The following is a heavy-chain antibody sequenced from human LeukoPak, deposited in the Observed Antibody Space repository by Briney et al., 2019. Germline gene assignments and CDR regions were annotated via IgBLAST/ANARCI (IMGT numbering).Heavy chain of an antibody. CDR1: GYTFTSYY. J-gene: IGHJ4*02. CDR2: INPSGGST. D-gene: IGHD3-22*01. V-gene: IGHV1-46*01. Sequence: GASVKVSCKASGYTFTSYYMHWVRQAPGQGLEGMGIINPSGGSTSYAQKFQGRVTMTRDTSTSTVYMELSSLRSEDTAVYYCARSDSSGYYSLRTPFDYWGQGTLVTVSS. CDR3: ARSDSSGYYSLRTPFDY.